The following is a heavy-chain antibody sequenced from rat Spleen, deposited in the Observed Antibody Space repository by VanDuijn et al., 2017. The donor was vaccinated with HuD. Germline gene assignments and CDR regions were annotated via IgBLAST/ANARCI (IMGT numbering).Heavy chain of an antibody. CDR1: GFTFSNYY. D-gene: IGHD1-10*01. CDR3: TSSGIYNNYFDY. V-gene: IGHV5-27*01. Sequence: EVQLVESGGGLVQPGRSLKLSCAASGFTFSNYYMAWVRQAPTKGLEWVAYITNTGGSTYYPDSVKGRFTISRDNAKSTLYLQMNSLRSEDTATYYCTSSGIYNNYFDYWGQGVMVTVSS. J-gene: IGHJ2*01. CDR2: ITNTGGST.